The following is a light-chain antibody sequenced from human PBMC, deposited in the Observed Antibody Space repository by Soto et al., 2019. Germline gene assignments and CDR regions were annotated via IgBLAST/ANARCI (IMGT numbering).Light chain of an antibody. CDR2: GAY. J-gene: IGKJ1*01. CDR1: QSVSSSY. Sequence: EIVLTQSPGTLSLSPGDRATLSCRASQSVSSSYLAWYQQKPGQAPRLIIYGAYSRATGIPDRFSGSGSGTDFTLTISRLEPEDFAVYYCQQYGSSPPWTFGQGTKVDIK. CDR3: QQYGSSPPWT. V-gene: IGKV3-20*01.